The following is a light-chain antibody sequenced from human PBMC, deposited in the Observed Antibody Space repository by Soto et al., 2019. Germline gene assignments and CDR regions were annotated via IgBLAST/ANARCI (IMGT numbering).Light chain of an antibody. CDR2: DVS. CDR1: SSDVGGYNY. CDR3: RSYSSSSTLV. Sequence: QSALTQPASVSGSHGQSITISCTGTSSDVGGYNYVSWYQQHPGKAPKLMIYDVSNRPSGVSNRFSGSKSGNTASLTISVLQAEDEADYYCRSYSSSSTLVFGGGTEVTVL. V-gene: IGLV2-14*01. J-gene: IGLJ2*01.